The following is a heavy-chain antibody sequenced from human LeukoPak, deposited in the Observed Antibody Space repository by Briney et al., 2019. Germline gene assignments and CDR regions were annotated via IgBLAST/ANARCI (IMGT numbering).Heavy chain of an antibody. V-gene: IGHV3-23*01. CDR1: GFTFSSYA. CDR2: ISGSGGST. D-gene: IGHD6-13*01. J-gene: IGHJ4*02. Sequence: PGGSLRLSCAASGFTFSSYAMSWVRQAPGKGLEWVSAISGSGGSTYYADSVKGRFTISRDNSKNTLYLQMNSLRAEDTAVYYCAKGDSLAAAGTWGFFDYWGQGTLVTVSS. CDR3: AKGDSLAAAGTWGFFDY.